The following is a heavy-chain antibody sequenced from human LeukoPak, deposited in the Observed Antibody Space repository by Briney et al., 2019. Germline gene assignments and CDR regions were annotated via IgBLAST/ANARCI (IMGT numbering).Heavy chain of an antibody. CDR3: AKSARGSSSWYFDY. D-gene: IGHD6-13*01. CDR1: GFTFSSYG. V-gene: IGHV3-30*18. J-gene: IGHJ4*02. Sequence: PGGSLRLSCAASGFTFSSYGMHWVRQAPGKGLEWVAVISYDGSNKYYADSVKGRFTISRDNSENTLYLQMNSLRAEDTAVYYCAKSARGSSSWYFDYWGQGTLVTVSS. CDR2: ISYDGSNK.